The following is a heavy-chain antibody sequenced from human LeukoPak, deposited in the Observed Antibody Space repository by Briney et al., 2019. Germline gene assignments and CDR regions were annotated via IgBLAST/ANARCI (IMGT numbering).Heavy chain of an antibody. CDR3: AKGEDYDFWSGYFGVN. CDR2: IRYDGSNK. D-gene: IGHD3-3*01. Sequence: PGGSLRLSCAASGFTFSSYGMHWVRQAPGKGLEWVAFIRYDGSNKYYADSVKGRFTISRDNSKNTLYLQMNSLRAEDTAVYYCAKGEDYDFWSGYFGVNWGQGTLVTVSS. CDR1: GFTFSSYG. J-gene: IGHJ4*02. V-gene: IGHV3-30*02.